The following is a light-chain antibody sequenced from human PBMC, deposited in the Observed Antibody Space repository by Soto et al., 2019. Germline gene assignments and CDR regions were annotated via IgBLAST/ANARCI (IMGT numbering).Light chain of an antibody. J-gene: IGLJ3*02. V-gene: IGLV8-61*01. CDR3: VLYMGNGMRV. CDR2: SIN. CDR1: SGSVSTSYY. Sequence: QTVVTQEPSFSVAPGGTVTLTCGLTSGSVSTSYYPSWYQQTPGQAPRTLIYSINTRSSGVPDRFSGSILGNKAALTITGAQADDESDDYCVLYMGNGMRVFGGGTKLTVL.